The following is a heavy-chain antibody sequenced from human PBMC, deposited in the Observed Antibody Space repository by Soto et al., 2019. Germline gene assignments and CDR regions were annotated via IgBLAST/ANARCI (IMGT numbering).Heavy chain of an antibody. J-gene: IGHJ4*02. Sequence: GGSLRLSCAASGVSCSITAMHWVRQAPGKGLEWVAVISYDGSIKYYADSVKGRFTISRDNSKNTLYLQMNSLRADDTAVYYCARAEAVAGPYYFDYWGQGTRVTVSS. V-gene: IGHV3-30-3*01. CDR1: GVSCSITA. CDR2: ISYDGSIK. CDR3: ARAEAVAGPYYFDY. D-gene: IGHD6-19*01.